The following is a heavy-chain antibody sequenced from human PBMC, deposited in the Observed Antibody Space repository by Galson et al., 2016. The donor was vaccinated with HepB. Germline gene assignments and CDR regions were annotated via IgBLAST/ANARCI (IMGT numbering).Heavy chain of an antibody. D-gene: IGHD6-6*01. Sequence: SLRLSCAASGFTVTTNFMSWVRQAPGKGLECVSVTHDGGNTYYSDSVKGRFTISRDSSQNSLSLQMSSLRVEDTAVYYCARQVSPWGLDGWGQGTTVTVSS. V-gene: IGHV3-53*01. J-gene: IGHJ6*02. CDR3: ARQVSPWGLDG. CDR2: THDGGNT. CDR1: GFTVTTNF.